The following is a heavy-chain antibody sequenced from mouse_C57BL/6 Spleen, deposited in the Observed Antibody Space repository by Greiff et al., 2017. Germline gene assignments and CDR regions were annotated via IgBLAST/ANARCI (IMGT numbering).Heavy chain of an antibody. CDR3: ASGLNYYGSSAFAY. CDR1: GFSLTSYG. J-gene: IGHJ3*01. Sequence: VHLVESGPGLVAPSQSLSITCTVSGFSLTSYGVDWVRQSPGKGLEWLGVIWGVGSTNYNSAIKSRLSISKDNSKSQVFLKMNSLPTDDSAIYYCASGLNYYGSSAFAYWGQGTLVTVSA. V-gene: IGHV2-6*01. CDR2: IWGVGST. D-gene: IGHD1-1*01.